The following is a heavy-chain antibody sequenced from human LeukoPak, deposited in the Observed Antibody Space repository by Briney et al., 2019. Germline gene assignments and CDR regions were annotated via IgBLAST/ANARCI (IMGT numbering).Heavy chain of an antibody. CDR2: IYHSGST. D-gene: IGHD6-13*01. Sequence: PSETLSLTCAVSGGSISSSNWWSWVRQPPGKGLEWIGEIYHSGSTNYNPSLKSRVTISVDKSKNQFSLKLSSVTAADTAVYYCARDGHSSSWIYWYFDLWGRGTLVTVSS. J-gene: IGHJ2*01. V-gene: IGHV4-4*02. CDR1: GGSISSSNW. CDR3: ARDGHSSSWIYWYFDL.